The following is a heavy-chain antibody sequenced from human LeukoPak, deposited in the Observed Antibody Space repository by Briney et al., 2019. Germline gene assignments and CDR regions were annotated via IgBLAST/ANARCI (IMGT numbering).Heavy chain of an antibody. D-gene: IGHD6-13*01. CDR1: GLSFSTYW. CDR3: ARDLYARPPGIAAAEPDY. CDR2: INSDGSST. Sequence: PGGSLRLSCVASGLSFSTYWMSWVRQAPGKGLVWVSRINSDGSSTSYADSVKGQFTISRDNAKNTLYLQMNSLRAEDTAVYYCARDLYARPPGIAAAEPDYWGQGTLVTVSS. J-gene: IGHJ4*02. V-gene: IGHV3-74*01.